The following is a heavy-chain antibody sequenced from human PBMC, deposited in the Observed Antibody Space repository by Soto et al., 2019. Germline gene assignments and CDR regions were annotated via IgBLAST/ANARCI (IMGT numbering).Heavy chain of an antibody. CDR3: ARDCTGGDCQSRYDY. CDR2: INAGSGNT. Sequence: QVQLVQSGAEVEKPGASVKVSCKASGYTFTNYAIHWVRQAPGQTLEWMGWINAGSGNTRYSRKFQGRVTITRDTFASTAYVELSSLRSEDTAVYYCARDCTGGDCQSRYDYWGQGTQVTVSS. J-gene: IGHJ4*02. V-gene: IGHV1-3*01. D-gene: IGHD2-21*02. CDR1: GYTFTNYA.